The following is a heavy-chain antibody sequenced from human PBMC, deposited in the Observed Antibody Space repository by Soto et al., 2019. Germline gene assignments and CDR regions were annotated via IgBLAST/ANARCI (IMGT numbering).Heavy chain of an antibody. J-gene: IGHJ6*02. V-gene: IGHV3-33*01. Sequence: QVQLVESGGGVVQPGRSLRLSCAASGFTFSSYGMHWVRQAPGKGLEWVAVIWYDGSNKYYADSVKGRFTISRDNSKNTLYLQMNSLRAEDTAVYYCARDPLDSSSSAVEGMDVWGQGTTVTVSS. CDR1: GFTFSSYG. CDR2: IWYDGSNK. CDR3: ARDPLDSSSSAVEGMDV. D-gene: IGHD6-6*01.